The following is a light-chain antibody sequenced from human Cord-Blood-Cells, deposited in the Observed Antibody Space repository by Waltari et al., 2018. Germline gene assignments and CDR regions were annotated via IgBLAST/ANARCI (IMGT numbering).Light chain of an antibody. CDR2: EGS. CDR3: CAYAGSSTSWV. V-gene: IGLV2-23*01. J-gene: IGLJ3*02. Sequence: QSALTQPASVSGSPGQSITISCTGTSSDVGSYNLVSWYQQHPGKAPKLMIYEGSKLPSGVSNRCSGSKSGYTASLTISWLQAEDEADYYCCAYAGSSTSWVFGGGTKLTVL. CDR1: SSDVGSYNL.